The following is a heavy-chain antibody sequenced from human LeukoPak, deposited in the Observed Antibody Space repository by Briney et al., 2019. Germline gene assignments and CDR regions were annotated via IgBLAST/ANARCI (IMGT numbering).Heavy chain of an antibody. J-gene: IGHJ3*02. Sequence: GRSLRLSCAASGFTSSAYFMHWVRQAPGKGLEWVADIANDGSHTFYIESVKGRFTISRDNSKNTLYLQMNSLRAEDTAIYSCARERQDTVLHSGAFDIWGQGTMVTVSS. CDR3: ARERQDTVLHSGAFDI. CDR2: IANDGSHT. CDR1: GFTSSAYF. V-gene: IGHV3-30*04. D-gene: IGHD2-21*01.